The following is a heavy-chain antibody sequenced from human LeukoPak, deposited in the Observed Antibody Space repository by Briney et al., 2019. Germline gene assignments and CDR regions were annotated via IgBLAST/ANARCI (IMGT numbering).Heavy chain of an antibody. Sequence: SETLSLTCAVYGGSFSGYYWSWIRQPPGKGLEWIGYIYYSGSTNYKSSLKSRVTISVDTSKNQLSLKLSSVTAANTAVYYCARTTEGGYSYGYFYYYYMDVWGKGTTVTISS. CDR1: GGSFSGYY. V-gene: IGHV4-59*01. CDR3: ARTTEGGYSYGYFYYYYMDV. CDR2: IYYSGST. J-gene: IGHJ6*03. D-gene: IGHD5-18*01.